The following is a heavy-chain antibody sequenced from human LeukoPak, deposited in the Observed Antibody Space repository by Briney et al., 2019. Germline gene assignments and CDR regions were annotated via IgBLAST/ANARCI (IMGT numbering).Heavy chain of an antibody. Sequence: SGTLSLTCAVYGGSFSGYYWSWIRQPPGKGLEWIGEINHSGSTNYNPSLKSRVTISVDTSKNQFSLKLSSVTAADTAVYYCARQGGSSSAYYWFDPWGQGTLVTVSS. D-gene: IGHD3-22*01. CDR3: ARQGGSSSAYYWFDP. CDR1: GGSFSGYY. V-gene: IGHV4-34*01. CDR2: INHSGST. J-gene: IGHJ5*02.